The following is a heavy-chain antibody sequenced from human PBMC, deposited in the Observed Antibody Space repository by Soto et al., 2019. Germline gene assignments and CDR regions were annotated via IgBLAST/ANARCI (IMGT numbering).Heavy chain of an antibody. CDR1: GGSISSGDYY. V-gene: IGHV4-30-4*01. CDR3: ARDVSGLYFDY. D-gene: IGHD2-8*02. CDR2: IYYSGST. J-gene: IGHJ4*02. Sequence: SEPRSLTCTVSGGSISSGDYYWSWIRQPPGKGLEWIGYIYYSGSTYYNPSLKSRVTISVDTSKNQFSLKLSSVTAADTAVYYCARDVSGLYFDYWGQGTLVSVSS.